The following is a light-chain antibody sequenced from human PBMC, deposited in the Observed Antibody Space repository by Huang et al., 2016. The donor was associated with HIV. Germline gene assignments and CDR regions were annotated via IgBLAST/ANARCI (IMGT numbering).Light chain of an antibody. V-gene: IGKV1-9*01. CDR2: LAS. J-gene: IGKJ3*01. CDR3: QQFKT. CDR1: QATSNN. Sequence: IQLTQSPSSRSASVGDRVTITCRASQATSNNLAWYQQKPGKAPKLLIYLASTLQTGVPSRVTGSGSVTDFTLTISRLQPEDFATYYCQQFKTFGPGTKVDI.